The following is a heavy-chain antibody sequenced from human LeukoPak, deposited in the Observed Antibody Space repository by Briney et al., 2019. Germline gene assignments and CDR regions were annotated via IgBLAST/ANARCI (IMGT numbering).Heavy chain of an antibody. J-gene: IGHJ4*02. CDR2: ISAYNGNT. D-gene: IGHD1-26*01. Sequence: ASVKVSCKASGYTFTSCGISWVRQAPGQGLEWMGWISAYNGNTNYAQKLQGRVTMTTDTSTSTAYMELRSLRSDDTAVYYCARDRSGSYTSSFDYWGQGTLVTVSS. V-gene: IGHV1-18*01. CDR3: ARDRSGSYTSSFDY. CDR1: GYTFTSCG.